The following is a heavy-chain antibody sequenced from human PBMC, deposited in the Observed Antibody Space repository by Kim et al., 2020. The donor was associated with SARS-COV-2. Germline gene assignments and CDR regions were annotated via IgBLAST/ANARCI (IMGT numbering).Heavy chain of an antibody. CDR1: GYTFTGDY. CDR3: ARDLSGVYYYGSGSYFFDY. V-gene: IGHV1-2*06. D-gene: IGHD3-10*01. J-gene: IGHJ4*02. Sequence: ASVKVSCKASGYTFTGDYMHWVRQAPGQGLEWRGRINANSGGTNYAQKFQGRVTMTRDTSISTAYMELSRLRSDDTAVYYCARDLSGVYYYGSGSYFFDYWGQGTLVTVSS. CDR2: INANSGGT.